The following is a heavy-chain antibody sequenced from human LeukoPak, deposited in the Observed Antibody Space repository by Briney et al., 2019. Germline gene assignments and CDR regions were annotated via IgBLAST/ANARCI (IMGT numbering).Heavy chain of an antibody. V-gene: IGHV3-66*02. D-gene: IGHD2-2*02. CDR1: GFTVSSNY. Sequence: HPGGSLRLSCAASGFTVSSNYMSWVRQAPGKGLEWVSVIYSGGSTYYADSVKGRFTISRDNSKNTLYLQMNSLRAEDTAVYYCAREASQYCSSTSCYMRGGYDCWGQGTLVTVSS. CDR2: IYSGGST. CDR3: AREASQYCSSTSCYMRGGYDC. J-gene: IGHJ4*02.